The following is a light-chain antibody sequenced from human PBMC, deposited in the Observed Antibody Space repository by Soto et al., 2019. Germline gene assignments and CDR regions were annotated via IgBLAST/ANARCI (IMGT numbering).Light chain of an antibody. CDR3: QQYGDSPPYS. CDR1: QSVTSNS. CDR2: GAS. V-gene: IGKV3-20*01. Sequence: EIVLTQSPGTLSLSPGERAALSCRASQSVTSNSVAWYQQRPGQAPRLLIYGASSRAAGIPDRFSGSGSGTEFTLTISRLKPDDFAVYFCQQYGDSPPYSFGQGTKLEIK. J-gene: IGKJ2*03.